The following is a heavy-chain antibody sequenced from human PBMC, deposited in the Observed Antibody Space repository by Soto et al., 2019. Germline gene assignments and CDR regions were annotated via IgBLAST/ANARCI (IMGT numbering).Heavy chain of an antibody. CDR2: IYYAGTT. V-gene: IGHV4-59*08. CDR3: ARLGKYYQSLDL. D-gene: IGHD2-2*01. J-gene: IGHJ5*02. Sequence: SETLSLTCTVSGGSISPYYWSWIRQPPGKGLEWVGYIYYAGTTSYNPSLKSRVTISLETSKSQFSLRLSSVTAADTAVYYCARLGKYYQSLDLWGPGTLVTVS. CDR1: GGSISPYY.